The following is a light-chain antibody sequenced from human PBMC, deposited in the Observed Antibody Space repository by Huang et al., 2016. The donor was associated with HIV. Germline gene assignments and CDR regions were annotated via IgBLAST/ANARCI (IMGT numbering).Light chain of an antibody. CDR3: QQRFSTTIT. J-gene: IGKJ5*01. V-gene: IGKV1-39*01. CDR1: QNVNTY. Sequence: DIQMTQSPPSLSASVGDSVTIACRASQNVNTYLNWYQQKPGQAPRILIFAASRLRSVVPSRFSGSGSGTEFTLTISSLQLEDFATYYCQQRFSTTITFGQGTRLDIK. CDR2: AAS.